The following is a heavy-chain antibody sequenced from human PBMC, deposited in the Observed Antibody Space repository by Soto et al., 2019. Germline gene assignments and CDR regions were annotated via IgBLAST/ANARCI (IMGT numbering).Heavy chain of an antibody. CDR1: GFTVSSYA. D-gene: IGHD1-1*01. V-gene: IGHV3-30-3*01. Sequence: QVQLVESGGGVVQPGRSLRLSCAASGFTVSSYAIHWVRQAPGKGLEWVADISSDGSNTYYAASVKGRFTISRDNSKNTLYLQMNSMRAEDTAVYYWAREPLSTTTTYYCMDVWCQGTTVNVSS. CDR2: ISSDGSNT. J-gene: IGHJ6*02. CDR3: AREPLSTTTTYYCMDV.